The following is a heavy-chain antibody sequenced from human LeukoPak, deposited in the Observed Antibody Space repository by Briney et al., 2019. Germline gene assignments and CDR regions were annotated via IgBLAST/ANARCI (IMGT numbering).Heavy chain of an antibody. CDR3: ARGFDIVVVPAAIAAWFDP. Sequence: ASVKVSCKASGYTFTGYYMHWVRQAPGQGLEWMGWINPNSGGTNYAQKFQGRVTMTRDTSISTAYMELRSLRSDDTAVYYCARGFDIVVVPAAIAAWFDPWGQGTLVTVSS. D-gene: IGHD2-2*01. CDR2: INPNSGGT. CDR1: GYTFTGYY. J-gene: IGHJ5*02. V-gene: IGHV1-2*02.